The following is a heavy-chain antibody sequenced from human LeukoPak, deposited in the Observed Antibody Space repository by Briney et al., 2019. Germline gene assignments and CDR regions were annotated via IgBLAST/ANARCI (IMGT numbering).Heavy chain of an antibody. CDR2: INHSGST. CDR1: GGSFSGYY. V-gene: IGHV4-34*01. Sequence: SETLSPTCAVYGGSFSGYYWSWIRQPPGKGLEWIGEINHSGSTNYNPSLKSRVTISVDTSKNQFSLKLSSVTAADTAVYYCARDVRYYYDSSGYYRYMDVWGKGTTVTVSS. J-gene: IGHJ6*03. D-gene: IGHD3-22*01. CDR3: ARDVRYYYDSSGYYRYMDV.